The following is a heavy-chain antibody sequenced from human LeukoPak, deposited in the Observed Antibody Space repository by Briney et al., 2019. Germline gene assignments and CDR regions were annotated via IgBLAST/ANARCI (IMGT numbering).Heavy chain of an antibody. CDR2: IYYSGST. J-gene: IGHJ3*02. CDR3: ARAPYWEAFDI. V-gene: IGHV4-39*07. Sequence: SETLSLTCTVSGGSISSSSYYWGWIRQPPGKGLEWIGSIYYSGSTYYNPSLKSRVTISVDTSKNQFSLKLSSVTAADTAVYYCARAPYWEAFDIWGQGTMVTVSS. D-gene: IGHD1-26*01. CDR1: GGSISSSSYY.